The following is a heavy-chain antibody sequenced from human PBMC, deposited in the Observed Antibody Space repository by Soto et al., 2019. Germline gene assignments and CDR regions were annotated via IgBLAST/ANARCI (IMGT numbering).Heavy chain of an antibody. CDR3: AREGTDYYDSSGYSY. J-gene: IGHJ4*02. D-gene: IGHD3-22*01. Sequence: SETLSLTCTVSGGSISSGGYYWSWIRQHPGKGPEWIGYIYYSGSTYYNPSLKSRVTISVDTSKNQFSLKLSSVTAADTAVYYCAREGTDYYDSSGYSYWGQGTLVTVSS. V-gene: IGHV4-31*03. CDR2: IYYSGST. CDR1: GGSISSGGYY.